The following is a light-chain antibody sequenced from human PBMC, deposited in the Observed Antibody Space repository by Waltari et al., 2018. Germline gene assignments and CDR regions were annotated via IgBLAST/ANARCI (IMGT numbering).Light chain of an antibody. CDR2: GST. CDR1: SSNIGAGFD. Sequence: QSVLTQPPSVSGAPGQRVTISCTGTSSNIGAGFDVHWYPQHSGTAPKLLIEGSTYRPSGVPDRVSGDKSGTSASLASTGLQAEDDAYYDCQSYDSDLRGVFGGGTKLTVL. CDR3: QSYDSDLRGV. J-gene: IGLJ2*01. V-gene: IGLV1-40*01.